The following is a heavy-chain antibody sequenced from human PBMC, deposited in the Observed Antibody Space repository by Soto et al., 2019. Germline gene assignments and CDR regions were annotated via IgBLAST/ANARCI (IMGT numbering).Heavy chain of an antibody. CDR1: SGSFSGYH. J-gene: IGHJ6*02. CDR3: ARHIVATSGSYYYGVDV. D-gene: IGHD5-12*01. Sequence: QVQLQQWGAGLLKPSETLSLTCAVYSGSFSGYHWSWIRQPQGKGLEWLGEINDSGSPNYNPSLKSLVTISLDTSKNQFSMQVSSVTAADTAVDCCARHIVATSGSYYYGVDVWGQGTTVTVSS. CDR2: INDSGSP. V-gene: IGHV4-34*01.